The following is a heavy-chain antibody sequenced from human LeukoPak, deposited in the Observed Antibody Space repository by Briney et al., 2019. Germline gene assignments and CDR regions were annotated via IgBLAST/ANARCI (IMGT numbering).Heavy chain of an antibody. CDR2: ISVYNGNT. Sequence: GASVKVSSMASGYTFTSYGISWVRQAPGQGLEWMGWISVYNGNTNYAQKLQGRVTMTTDTSTSTAYMELRSLRSDDTAVYYCARGDDFWSGYYYVYWGQGTLVTVSS. CDR1: GYTFTSYG. CDR3: ARGDDFWSGYYYVY. D-gene: IGHD3-3*01. V-gene: IGHV1-18*01. J-gene: IGHJ4*02.